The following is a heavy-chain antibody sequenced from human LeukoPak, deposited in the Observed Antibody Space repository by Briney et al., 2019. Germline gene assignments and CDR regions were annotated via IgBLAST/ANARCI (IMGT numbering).Heavy chain of an antibody. J-gene: IGHJ4*02. D-gene: IGHD6-19*01. CDR2: INHSGST. Sequence: SSETLSLTCAVYGGSFSGYYWSWIRQPPGKGLEWIGEINHSGSTNYNPSLKSRVTISVDTSKNQFSLKLSSVTAADTAMCYCARHSSGWYYFDYWGQGTLVTVSS. CDR1: GGSFSGYY. CDR3: ARHSSGWYYFDY. V-gene: IGHV4-34*01.